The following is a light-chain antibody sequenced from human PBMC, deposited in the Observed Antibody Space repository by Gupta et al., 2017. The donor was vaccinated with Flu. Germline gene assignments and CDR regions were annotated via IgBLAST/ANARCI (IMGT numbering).Light chain of an antibody. Sequence: AILSVSPGERATLSCRASRSVSSNLAWYKQKPGQAPRLLIHGASTRATGIPARFSGSGSXTEXTLTISXRQYEAFAVYYCQQHNIWHPRTFGXGTKLEIK. J-gene: IGKJ1*01. CDR3: QQHNIWHPRT. V-gene: IGKV3-15*01. CDR1: RSVSSN. CDR2: GAS.